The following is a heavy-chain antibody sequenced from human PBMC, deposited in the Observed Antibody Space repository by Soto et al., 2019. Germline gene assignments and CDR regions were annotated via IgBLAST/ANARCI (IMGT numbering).Heavy chain of an antibody. CDR3: ARDHADCSGGSCYFDY. CDR1: GGTFSSYA. D-gene: IGHD2-15*01. J-gene: IGHJ4*02. CDR2: IIPIFGTA. Sequence: SVKVSCKASGGTFSSYAISWVRQAPGQGLEWMGGIIPIFGTANYAQRFQGRVTITADESTSTAYMELSSLRSEDTAVYYCARDHADCSGGSCYFDYWGQGTLVTVS. V-gene: IGHV1-69*13.